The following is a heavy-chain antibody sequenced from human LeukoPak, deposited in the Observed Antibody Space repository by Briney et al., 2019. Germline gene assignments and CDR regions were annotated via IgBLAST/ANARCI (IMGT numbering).Heavy chain of an antibody. J-gene: IGHJ3*02. V-gene: IGHV4-59*01. CDR1: GDSISSYY. Sequence: KPSETLSLTCTVSGDSISSYYWSWLRQPPGKGLEWIGYIYYSGSTNYNPSLKSRVTISVDTSKNQFSLKLSSVTAADTAVYYCAATRGAFDIWGQGTMVTVSS. D-gene: IGHD3-10*01. CDR2: IYYSGST. CDR3: AATRGAFDI.